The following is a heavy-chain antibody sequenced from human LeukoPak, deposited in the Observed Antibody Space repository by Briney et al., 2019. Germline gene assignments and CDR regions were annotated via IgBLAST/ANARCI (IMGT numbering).Heavy chain of an antibody. CDR3: AKVLWFGEFDAFDI. J-gene: IGHJ3*02. Sequence: GGSLRLSCAASGFTFSDYYMSWIRQAPGKGLEWVSYISSSGSTIYYADSVKGRFTISRDNAKNSLYLQMNSLRAEDTAVYYCAKVLWFGEFDAFDIWGQGTMVTVSS. CDR1: GFTFSDYY. V-gene: IGHV3-11*01. D-gene: IGHD3-10*01. CDR2: ISSSGSTI.